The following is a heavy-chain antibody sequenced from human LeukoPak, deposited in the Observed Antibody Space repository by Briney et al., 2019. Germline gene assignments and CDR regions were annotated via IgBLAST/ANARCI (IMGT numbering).Heavy chain of an antibody. CDR1: GYPISSGYY. V-gene: IGHV4-38-2*01. Sequence: SETLSLTCAVSGYPISSGYYWGWIRQPPGKGLEWIGSIYHSGSTYYNPSLKSRVTISVDTSKNQFSLKLSSVTAADTAVYYCASTVKAIGATPGYWGQGTLVAVSS. J-gene: IGHJ4*02. CDR3: ASTVKAIGATPGY. D-gene: IGHD4-17*01. CDR2: IYHSGST.